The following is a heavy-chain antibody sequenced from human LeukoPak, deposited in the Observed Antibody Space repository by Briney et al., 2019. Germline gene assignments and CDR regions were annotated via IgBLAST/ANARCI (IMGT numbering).Heavy chain of an antibody. CDR3: ARRLIVVVPATLGNWFDP. CDR1: GGTFSSYA. Sequence: EASVKVSCKASGGTFSSYAISWVRQAPGQGLEWMGGIIPIFGTANYAQKFQGRVTITADESTSTAYMELSSLRSEDTAVYYCARRLIVVVPATLGNWFDPWGQGTLVTVSS. V-gene: IGHV1-69*13. J-gene: IGHJ5*02. D-gene: IGHD2-2*01. CDR2: IIPIFGTA.